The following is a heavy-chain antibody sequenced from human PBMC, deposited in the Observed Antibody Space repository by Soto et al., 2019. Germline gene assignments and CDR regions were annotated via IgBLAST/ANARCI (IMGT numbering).Heavy chain of an antibody. CDR3: ARQEISTSYGMDV. CDR1: GGSISSSSYY. J-gene: IGHJ6*02. Sequence: SETLSLTCTVSGGSISSSSYYWGWIRQPPGKGLEWIGSIYYSGSTYYNPSLKSRVTISVDTSKNQFSLKLSSVTAADTAVYYCARQEISTSYGMDVWGQGTTVTVSS. CDR2: IYYSGST. V-gene: IGHV4-39*01. D-gene: IGHD2-2*01.